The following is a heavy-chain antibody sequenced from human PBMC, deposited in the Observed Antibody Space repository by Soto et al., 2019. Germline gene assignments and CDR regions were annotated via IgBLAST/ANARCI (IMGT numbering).Heavy chain of an antibody. D-gene: IGHD3-9*01. V-gene: IGHV3-30-3*01. Sequence: QVQLVESGGGVVQPGRSLRLSCAASGFTFSSYAMHWVRQAPGKGLEWVAVISYDGSNKYYADSVKGRFTISRDNSKNTLYLQMNSLRAEDTAVYYCAIDLLRYNASFYYYYGMDVWGQGTTVTVSS. J-gene: IGHJ6*02. CDR2: ISYDGSNK. CDR1: GFTFSSYA. CDR3: AIDLLRYNASFYYYYGMDV.